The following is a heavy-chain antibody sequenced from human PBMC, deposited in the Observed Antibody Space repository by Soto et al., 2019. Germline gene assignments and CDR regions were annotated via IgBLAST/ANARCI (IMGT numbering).Heavy chain of an antibody. J-gene: IGHJ4*02. Sequence: PSETLSLTCTVSVASITYRGYSWSWIRQTPGKGLEWIGYINHLETTFYNPSFESRLTLSIDRAKNQFSLNLHSMSAADRAVYFCARGGGSDSFDYWGQGILVTVSS. D-gene: IGHD1-26*01. CDR2: INHLETT. CDR3: ARGGGSDSFDY. V-gene: IGHV4-30-2*01. CDR1: VASITYRGYS.